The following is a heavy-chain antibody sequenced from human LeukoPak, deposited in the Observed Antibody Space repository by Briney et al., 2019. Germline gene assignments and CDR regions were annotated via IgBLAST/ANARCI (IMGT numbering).Heavy chain of an antibody. CDR3: ARGSRDCGGDCYSHDAFDI. CDR1: GGSISSGGYY. J-gene: IGHJ3*02. CDR2: IYYSGST. D-gene: IGHD2-21*02. Sequence: SQTLSLTCTVSGGSISSGGYYWSWIRQHPGKGLEWIGCIYYSGSTYYNPSLKSRVTISVDTSKNQFSLKLSSVTAADTAVYYCARGSRDCGGDCYSHDAFDIWGQGTMVTVSS. V-gene: IGHV4-31*03.